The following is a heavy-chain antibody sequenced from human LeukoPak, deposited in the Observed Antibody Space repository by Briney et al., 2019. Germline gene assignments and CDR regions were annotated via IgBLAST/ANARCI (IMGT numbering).Heavy chain of an antibody. CDR2: INDSGGSA. D-gene: IGHD6-19*01. CDR3: ARGVSGWPYYLDY. V-gene: IGHV3-23*01. CDR1: GFTFSNSV. Sequence: GGSLRLSCAASGFTFSNSVMSWVRQAPGKGLEWVSSINDSGGSAYYADSVKGRFTISRDNSKNTLYLQMNGLRAEDTAVYYCARGVSGWPYYLDYWGQGALVTVSS. J-gene: IGHJ4*02.